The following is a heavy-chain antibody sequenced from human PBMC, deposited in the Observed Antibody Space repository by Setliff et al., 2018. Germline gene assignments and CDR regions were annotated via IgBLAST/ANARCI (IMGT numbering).Heavy chain of an antibody. CDR1: GFTFSSYR. D-gene: IGHD2-15*01. Sequence: LSLSCAASGFTFSSYRMHWVPQAPGKGLEWVAVIWGDGGTKYHADSVKGRFTISRDNSKNTLYLQMNSLRPEDTAVYYCARTCSGSGCYAGLESWGQGTPVTVSS. V-gene: IGHV3-33*08. J-gene: IGHJ4*02. CDR2: IWGDGGTK. CDR3: ARTCSGSGCYAGLES.